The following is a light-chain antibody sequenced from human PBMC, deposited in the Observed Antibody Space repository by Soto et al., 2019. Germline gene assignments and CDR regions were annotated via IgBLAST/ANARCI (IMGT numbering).Light chain of an antibody. Sequence: EIVMTQSPATLSVSPGEGATLSCRASQSVSSKFAWYQQKPCQAPRLLIYGAYTRATGIPARFSGSGSGTEVTRSLSSLQSEDVAVYYCQQYHNWPLTFGGGTKVEIK. CDR2: GAY. CDR3: QQYHNWPLT. J-gene: IGKJ4*01. CDR1: QSVSSK. V-gene: IGKV3-15*01.